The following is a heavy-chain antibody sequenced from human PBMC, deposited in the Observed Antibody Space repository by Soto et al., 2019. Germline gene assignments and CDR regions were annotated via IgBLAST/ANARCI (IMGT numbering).Heavy chain of an antibody. CDR1: GFTFSSYA. V-gene: IGHV3-30-3*01. D-gene: IGHD1-26*01. CDR2: ISYDGSNK. J-gene: IGHJ6*02. Sequence: QPGGSLRLSCAASGFTFSSYAMHWVRQAPGKGLEWVAVISYDGSNKYYADSVKGRFTISRDNSKNTLYLQMNSLRAEDTAVYYCARDSSGNGTLYYYYGMDVWGQGTTVTVSS. CDR3: ARDSSGNGTLYYYYGMDV.